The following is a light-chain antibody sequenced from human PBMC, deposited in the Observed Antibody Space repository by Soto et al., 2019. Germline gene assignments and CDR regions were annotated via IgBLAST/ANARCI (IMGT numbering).Light chain of an antibody. CDR2: AAT. Sequence: EIVLTQSPDTLSLSPGERAALSCRASQSVRDSFLAWYQQKPGQSPRLLIYAATSRSTGIPERFSGRRSETDFTATIYSLKPEDFAVCYCQQHGSSPFTFGQENKLPIK. CDR3: QQHGSSPFT. J-gene: IGKJ2*01. V-gene: IGKV3-20*01. CDR1: QSVRDSF.